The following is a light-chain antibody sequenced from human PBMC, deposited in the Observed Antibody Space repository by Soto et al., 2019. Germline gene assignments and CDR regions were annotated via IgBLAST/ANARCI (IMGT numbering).Light chain of an antibody. CDR1: QGITSW. Sequence: DIQMTQSPSSVSAFVGDRVTITCRASQGITSWLAWYQQKPGKAPELLVYAASSLQSGVPSRFSGSGSGTEFTLTISSLQPEDSAAYYCQQAASFPLIFGGGTKVEIK. CDR3: QQAASFPLI. V-gene: IGKV1-12*01. J-gene: IGKJ4*01. CDR2: AAS.